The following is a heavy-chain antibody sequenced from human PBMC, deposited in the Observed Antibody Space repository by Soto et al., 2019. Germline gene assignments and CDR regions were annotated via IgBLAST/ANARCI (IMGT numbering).Heavy chain of an antibody. CDR1: GGSISSSSYY. Sequence: SETLSLTCTVSGGSISSSSYYWGWIRQPPGKGLEWIGSIHYGGSTYYNPSLKSRAIISVDTSKNQFSLKLSSVTAADTAVYYCARTDYSCGYYRLKYDYWGQGTLVTVSS. J-gene: IGHJ4*02. D-gene: IGHD6-19*01. CDR3: ARTDYSCGYYRLKYDY. CDR2: IHYGGST. V-gene: IGHV4-39*01.